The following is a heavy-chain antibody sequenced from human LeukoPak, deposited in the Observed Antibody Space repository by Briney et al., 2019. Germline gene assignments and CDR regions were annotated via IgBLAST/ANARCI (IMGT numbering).Heavy chain of an antibody. Sequence: SVTLSLTCTVSGGSISSYYWSWIRQPPGKGLEWIGYIYYSGSTNYNPSLKSRVTISVDTSKNQFSLKLSSVTAADTAVYYCARLRTYYYDSSGPYYYYGMDVWGQGTTVTVSS. J-gene: IGHJ6*02. D-gene: IGHD3-22*01. CDR1: GGSISSYY. CDR3: ARLRTYYYDSSGPYYYYGMDV. V-gene: IGHV4-59*08. CDR2: IYYSGST.